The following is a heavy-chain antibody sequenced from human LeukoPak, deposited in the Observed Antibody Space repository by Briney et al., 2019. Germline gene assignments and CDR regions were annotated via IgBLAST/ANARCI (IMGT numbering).Heavy chain of an antibody. CDR1: GFTFSSYS. CDR3: ARGSDSSKLDY. Sequence: PGGSLRLSCAASGFTFSSYSMNWVRQAPGKGLGWVSSISSSSSYIYYADSVKGRFTISRDNANNSVYLQMNSLRDEDTAVYYCARGSDSSKLDYWGQGTLVTVSS. J-gene: IGHJ4*02. D-gene: IGHD6-13*01. V-gene: IGHV3-21*01. CDR2: ISSSSSYI.